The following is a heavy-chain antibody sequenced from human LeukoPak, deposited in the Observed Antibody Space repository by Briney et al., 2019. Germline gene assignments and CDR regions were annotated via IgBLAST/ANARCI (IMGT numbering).Heavy chain of an antibody. D-gene: IGHD3-22*01. CDR3: ARDGGYYDSSGFYRDAFDI. CDR1: GFTFSSYA. J-gene: IGHJ3*02. CDR2: ISYDGSNK. Sequence: GGSLRLSCAASGFTFSSYAMHWVRQAPGKGLEWVAVISYDGSNKYYADSVKGRFTISRDNSKNTLYLQMNSLRAEDTAVYYCARDGGYYDSSGFYRDAFDIWGQGTMVTVSS. V-gene: IGHV3-30*04.